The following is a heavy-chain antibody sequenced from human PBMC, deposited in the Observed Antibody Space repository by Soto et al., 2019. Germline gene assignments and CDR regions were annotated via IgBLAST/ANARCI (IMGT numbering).Heavy chain of an antibody. CDR3: ARDGAIGYWISTSCYDYYYYYGMDV. D-gene: IGHD2-2*01. CDR1: GYTFTSYG. Sequence: QVQLVQSGAEVKKPGASVKVSCKASGYTFTSYGISWVRQAPGQGLEWMGWISAYNGNTNYAQKLQGGVTMTTDTSTSTAYRELRSLRSDDTAVYYCARDGAIGYWISTSCYDYYYYYGMDVWGQGTTVTVSS. J-gene: IGHJ6*02. V-gene: IGHV1-18*01. CDR2: ISAYNGNT.